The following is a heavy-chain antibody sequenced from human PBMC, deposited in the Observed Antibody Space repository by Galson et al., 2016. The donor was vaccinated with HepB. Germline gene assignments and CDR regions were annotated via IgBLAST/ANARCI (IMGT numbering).Heavy chain of an antibody. CDR1: GGSFSGYY. CDR2: INHSGST. J-gene: IGHJ4*02. Sequence: SETLSLTCAVYGGSFSGYYWSWIRQPPGKGLEWIGEINHSGSTNYNPSLKSRVTISVDTSKNRFSLKPSSVTAADTAVYYCATEGFSSSPGRHYWGQGTLVTVSS. CDR3: ATEGFSSSPGRHY. V-gene: IGHV4-34*01. D-gene: IGHD6-6*01.